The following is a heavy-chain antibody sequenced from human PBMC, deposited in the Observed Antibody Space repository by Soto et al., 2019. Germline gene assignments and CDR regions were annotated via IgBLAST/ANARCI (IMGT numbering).Heavy chain of an antibody. Sequence: QVQLVQSGAEVKKPGASVNVSCKASGYTLTVASYGITWVRQAPGQGLEWMGWISAYNGNTNYAQKLQGRVTMTTYTSTPTAYMELRSLRSDDTAVYYCARTDSRPQDFDYWGQGTLVTVSS. D-gene: IGHD6-13*01. CDR1: GYTLTVASYG. CDR2: ISAYNGNT. V-gene: IGHV1-18*01. CDR3: ARTDSRPQDFDY. J-gene: IGHJ4*02.